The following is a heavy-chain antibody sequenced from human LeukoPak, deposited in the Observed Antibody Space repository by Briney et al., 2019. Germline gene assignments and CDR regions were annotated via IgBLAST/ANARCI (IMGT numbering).Heavy chain of an antibody. Sequence: GGSLRLSRAASGFTFSSYGMHWVRQAPGKGLEWVAVISYDGSNKYYADSVKGRFTISRDNSKNTLYLQMNSLRAEDTAVYYCAKDYAYSGYDGEGAFDIWGQGTMVTVSS. CDR2: ISYDGSNK. CDR3: AKDYAYSGYDGEGAFDI. CDR1: GFTFSSYG. J-gene: IGHJ3*02. D-gene: IGHD5-12*01. V-gene: IGHV3-30*18.